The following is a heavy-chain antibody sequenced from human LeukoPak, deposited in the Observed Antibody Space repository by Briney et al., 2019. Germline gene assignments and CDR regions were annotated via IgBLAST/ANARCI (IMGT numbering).Heavy chain of an antibody. CDR2: ISAYNGNT. Sequence: GASVKVSCKASGYTFTSYGISWVRQAPGQGLEWMGWISAYNGNTNYAQKLQGRVTMTTDTSTSTAYMELRSLRSDDTAVYYCARGDHGYNYFYYYMDVWGKGTTVTVSS. D-gene: IGHD5-24*01. J-gene: IGHJ6*03. CDR3: ARGDHGYNYFYYYMDV. CDR1: GYTFTSYG. V-gene: IGHV1-18*01.